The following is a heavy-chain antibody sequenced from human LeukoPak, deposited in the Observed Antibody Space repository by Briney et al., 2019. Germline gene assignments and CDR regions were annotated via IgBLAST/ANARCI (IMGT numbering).Heavy chain of an antibody. J-gene: IGHJ5*01. V-gene: IGHV1-2*06. CDR2: INSNSGGT. D-gene: IGHD3-22*01. CDR1: GYRFSGYY. CDR3: ARAGGTYYYESSGYYYQNWFDS. Sequence: ASVRVSCKASGYRFSGYYMHWVRQAPGQGLEWMGRINSNSGGTGFAEKFRGRVTMTRDTSISTAYMELSRLTSDDTAVYYCARAGGTYYYESSGYYYQNWFDSWGQGTLVTVSS.